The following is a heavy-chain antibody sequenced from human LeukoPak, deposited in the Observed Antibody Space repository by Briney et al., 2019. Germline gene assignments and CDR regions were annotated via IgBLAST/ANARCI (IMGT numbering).Heavy chain of an antibody. CDR3: AKGGVGGSASTFDY. CDR1: GFTFSSYA. V-gene: IGHV3-23*01. J-gene: IGHJ4*02. D-gene: IGHD4-23*01. Sequence: GGSLRLSCAASGFTFSSYAMSWVRPAPGKGLEWVSAISGSGGSTYYADSVKGRFTISRDNSKNTLYLQMNSLRAEDTAVYYCAKGGVGGSASTFDYWGQGTLVTVSS. CDR2: ISGSGGST.